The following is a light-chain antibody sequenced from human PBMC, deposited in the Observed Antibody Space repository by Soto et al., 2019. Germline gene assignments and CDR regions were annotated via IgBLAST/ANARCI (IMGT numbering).Light chain of an antibody. CDR2: NAS. CDR1: QSISRSY. Sequence: EIVLTQSPGTLSLSPGERATLSCRASQSISRSYLAWYQQKPCQAPRLLIYNASNRGTGIPDRFSGSGSGTDFSLTISRVEPEDFAVYYCQQYGSSPYTFGQGTKLEIK. J-gene: IGKJ2*01. V-gene: IGKV3-20*01. CDR3: QQYGSSPYT.